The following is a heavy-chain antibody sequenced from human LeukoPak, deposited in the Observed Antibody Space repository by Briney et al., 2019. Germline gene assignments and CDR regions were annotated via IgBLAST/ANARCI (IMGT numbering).Heavy chain of an antibody. D-gene: IGHD1-26*01. CDR2: IKSRTDGETT. V-gene: IGHV3-15*01. Sequence: PGGSLRLSCAASGFIFKHVWMTWVRRAPGKGLEWVGRIKSRTDGETTDYAAPVTGRFIISRDDSKNTLYLQMNSLKTADTAVYYCSRIVGATNYYWGQGTLVTVSS. CDR1: GFIFKHVW. J-gene: IGHJ4*02. CDR3: SRIVGATNYY.